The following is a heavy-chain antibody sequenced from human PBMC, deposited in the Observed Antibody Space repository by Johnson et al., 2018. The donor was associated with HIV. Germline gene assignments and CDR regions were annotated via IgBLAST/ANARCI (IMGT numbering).Heavy chain of an antibody. Sequence: VQLVESGGGLVKPGGSLRLSCAASGFTFHDSYMSWIRQAPGKGLEWVSVIYRAGSTYYADSVKDRFTISRDISKNTIYLQMNSLRAEDTAMYYCARDGTETGPDDAFDIWGQGTMVTVSS. CDR3: ARDGTETGPDDAFDI. J-gene: IGHJ3*02. V-gene: IGHV3-66*01. CDR2: IYRAGST. D-gene: IGHD1-1*01. CDR1: GFTFHDSY.